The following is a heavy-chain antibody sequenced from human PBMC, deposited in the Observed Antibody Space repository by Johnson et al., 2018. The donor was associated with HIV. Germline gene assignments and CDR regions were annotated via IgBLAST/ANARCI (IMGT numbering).Heavy chain of an antibody. CDR1: GFTFNNAW. CDR3: ARYQQLVRDGAFDI. V-gene: IGHV3-11*04. J-gene: IGHJ3*02. D-gene: IGHD6-13*01. Sequence: QVQLVESGGGLVKPGGSLRLSCAASGFTFNNAWMSWVRQAPGKGLEWVSYISSSGSTRYYADSVKGRFTISRDNAKNSLYLQMNSLSAEDTAVYYCARYQQLVRDGAFDIWGQGTMVTVSS. CDR2: ISSSGSTR.